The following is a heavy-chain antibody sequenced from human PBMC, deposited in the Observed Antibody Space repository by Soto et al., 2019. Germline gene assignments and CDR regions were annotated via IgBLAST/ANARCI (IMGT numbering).Heavy chain of an antibody. J-gene: IGHJ5*02. V-gene: IGHV4-31*03. CDR1: GGSISSGGYY. CDR3: ARCWLQQLGKTNWFDP. Sequence: PSETLSLTCTVSGGSISSGGYYWSWIRQHPGKGLEWIGYIYYSGSTYYNPSLKSRVTISVDTSKNQFSLKLSSVTAADTAVYYCARCWLQQLGKTNWFDPWGQGTLVTVSS. D-gene: IGHD6-13*01. CDR2: IYYSGST.